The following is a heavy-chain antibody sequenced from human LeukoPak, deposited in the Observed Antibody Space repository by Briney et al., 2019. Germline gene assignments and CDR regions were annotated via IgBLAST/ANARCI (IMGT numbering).Heavy chain of an antibody. V-gene: IGHV1-2*02. D-gene: IGHD6-6*01. CDR3: AREVSAEGWFDP. CDR1: GYTFTGYY. J-gene: IGHJ5*02. CDR2: INPNSGGT. Sequence: ASVKVSCKASGYTFTGYYMHWVRQAPGQGLEWMGWINPNSGGTNYAQKFQGRVTMTRDTSISTAYMELSRLRSDDTAVYYCAREVSAEGWFDPWGQGTLVTVSS.